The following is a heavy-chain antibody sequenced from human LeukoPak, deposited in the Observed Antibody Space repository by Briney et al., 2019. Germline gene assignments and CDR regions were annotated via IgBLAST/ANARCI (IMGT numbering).Heavy chain of an antibody. J-gene: IGHJ6*03. CDR2: INPNTGGT. V-gene: IGHV1-2*02. Sequence: GASVKVSCKASGYTFTGYYIHWVRQAPGQGLEWMGWINPNTGGTDYAQKFQGGVTMTRDTSISTAYMELSGLRSDDTAVYYCAKAQGRITGTTRCMDVWGKGTTVTVSS. CDR3: AKAQGRITGTTRCMDV. D-gene: IGHD1-7*01. CDR1: GYTFTGYY.